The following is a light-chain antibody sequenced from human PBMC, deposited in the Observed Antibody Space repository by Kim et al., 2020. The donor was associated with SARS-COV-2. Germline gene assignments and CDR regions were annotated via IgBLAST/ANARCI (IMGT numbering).Light chain of an antibody. CDR3: CSYAGSYKV. CDR2: DVS. Sequence: PGQSVTISCPGTSSDVGGYNYVSWYQQHPGKAPKLMIYDVSKRPSGVPDRFSGSKSGNTASLTISGLQAEDEADYYCCSYAGSYKVFGTGTKVTVL. CDR1: SSDVGGYNY. J-gene: IGLJ1*01. V-gene: IGLV2-11*01.